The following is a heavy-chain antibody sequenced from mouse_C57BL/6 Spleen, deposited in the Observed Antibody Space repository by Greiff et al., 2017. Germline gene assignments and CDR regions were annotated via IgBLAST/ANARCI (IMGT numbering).Heavy chain of an antibody. D-gene: IGHD4-1*01. CDR1: GFTFSSYA. V-gene: IGHV5-4*01. CDR2: ISDGGSYT. J-gene: IGHJ3*01. Sequence: EVQLVESGGGLVKPGGSLKLSCAASGFTFSSYAMSWVRQTPEKRLEWVATISDGGSYTYYPDNVKGRFTISRDNAKNNLYLQMSHLKSEDTAMYYCARALTGGLAYWGQGTLVTVSA. CDR3: ARALTGGLAY.